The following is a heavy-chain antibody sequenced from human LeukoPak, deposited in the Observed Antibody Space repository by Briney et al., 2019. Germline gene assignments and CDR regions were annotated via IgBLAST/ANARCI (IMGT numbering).Heavy chain of an antibody. J-gene: IGHJ4*02. CDR3: AKESSRYGDYQVFDY. Sequence: GGSLRLSCAASGFTFSSYGMHWVRQAPGKGLEWVAVISYDGSNKYYADSVKGRFTISRDNSKNTLYLQMNSLRAEDMAVYYCAKESSRYGDYQVFDYWGQGTLVTVSS. CDR1: GFTFSSYG. D-gene: IGHD4-17*01. CDR2: ISYDGSNK. V-gene: IGHV3-30*18.